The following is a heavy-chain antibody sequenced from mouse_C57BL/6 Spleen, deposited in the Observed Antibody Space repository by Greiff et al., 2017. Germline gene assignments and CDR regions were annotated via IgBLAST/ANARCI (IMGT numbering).Heavy chain of an antibody. CDR2: INPNNGGT. J-gene: IGHJ3*01. CDR3: TGSSGYWFAD. D-gene: IGHD3-2*02. CDR1: GYTFTDYY. V-gene: IGHV1-26*01. Sequence: VQLQQSGPELVKPGASVKISCKASGYTFTDYYMNWVKQSHGKSLEWIGDINPNNGGTSYNQKFKGKATLTVDKSSSTAYMELRSLTSEDSAVYYCTGSSGYWFADWGQGTLVTVSA.